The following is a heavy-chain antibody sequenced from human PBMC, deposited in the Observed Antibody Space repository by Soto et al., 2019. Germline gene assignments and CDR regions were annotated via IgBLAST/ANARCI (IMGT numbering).Heavy chain of an antibody. CDR1: GFTFTSSA. Sequence: RASVKVSCKASGFTFTSSAVQWVRQARGQRLEWIGWIVVGSGNTNYAQKFQERVTITRDMSTSTAYMELSSLRSEDTAVYYCAVDTAMASGPSPSTALFDYWGQGTLVTVSS. CDR3: AVDTAMASGPSPSTALFDY. D-gene: IGHD5-18*01. CDR2: IVVGSGNT. J-gene: IGHJ4*02. V-gene: IGHV1-58*01.